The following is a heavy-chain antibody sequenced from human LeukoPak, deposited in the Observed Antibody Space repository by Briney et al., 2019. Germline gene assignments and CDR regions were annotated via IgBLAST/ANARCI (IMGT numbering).Heavy chain of an antibody. D-gene: IGHD6-19*01. CDR3: AKEGIAVAAPFDY. CDR2: ISYDGSNK. CDR1: GFTFSDYY. V-gene: IGHV3-30*18. Sequence: GGSLRLSCAASGFTFSDYYMSWIRQAPGKGLEWVAVISYDGSNKYYADSVKGRFTISRDNSKNTLYLQMNSLRAEDTAVYYCAKEGIAVAAPFDYWGQGTLVTVSS. J-gene: IGHJ4*02.